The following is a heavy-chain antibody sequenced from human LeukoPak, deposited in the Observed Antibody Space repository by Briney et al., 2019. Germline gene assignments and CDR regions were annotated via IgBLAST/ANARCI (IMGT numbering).Heavy chain of an antibody. CDR2: INSDGSST. J-gene: IGHJ1*01. Sequence: GGSLRLSCAASGFTFSSYWMHWVRQAPGKGLVWVSRINSDGSSTSYADSVKGRFTITRDNAKNTLYLQMNSLRAEDTAVYYCAMSDYTAMGEYFQHWGQGTLVTVSS. V-gene: IGHV3-74*01. D-gene: IGHD4-11*01. CDR1: GFTFSSYW. CDR3: AMSDYTAMGEYFQH.